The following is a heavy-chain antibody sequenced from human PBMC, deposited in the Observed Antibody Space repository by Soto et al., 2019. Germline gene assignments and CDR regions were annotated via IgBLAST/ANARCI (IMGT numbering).Heavy chain of an antibody. V-gene: IGHV4-59*01. CDR2: VYYSGST. CDR3: ARTRMIESWIDY. D-gene: IGHD2-21*01. CDR1: GYSISTYY. J-gene: IGHJ4*01. Sequence: TLSPTCDVSGYSISTYYWSWIRQPPGKGLEWIGYVYYSGSTLYNPSLESRVTMSIDMSKKQVSLKLTSVIAADTAVYYCARTRMIESWIDYWGHGTMVTVSS.